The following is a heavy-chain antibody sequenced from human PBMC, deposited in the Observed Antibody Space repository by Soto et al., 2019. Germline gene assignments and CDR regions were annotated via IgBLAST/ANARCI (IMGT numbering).Heavy chain of an antibody. V-gene: IGHV4-34*01. J-gene: IGHJ6*02. CDR2: INHSGST. CDR1: GGSFSGYY. CDR3: ARLGYCSSTSCYAYYYYGMDV. D-gene: IGHD2-2*01. Sequence: PSETLYLTCAVYGGSFSGYYWSWIRQPPGKGLEWIGEINHSGSTNYNPSLKSRVTISVDTSKNQFSLKLSSVTAADTAVYYCARLGYCSSTSCYAYYYYGMDVWGQGTTVS.